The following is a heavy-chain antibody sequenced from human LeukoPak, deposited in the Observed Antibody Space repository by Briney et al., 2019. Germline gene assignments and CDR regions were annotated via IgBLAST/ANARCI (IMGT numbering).Heavy chain of an antibody. CDR1: GGSISSDF. Sequence: SETLSLTCTVSGGSISSDFWSWIQQPPGKGLEWIGYISYSGITNYNPSLKSRVTISVDTSEKQISLRLRSVTAADTAVYFCAGDIAAVNIPGSRLDPWGQGTLVTVSS. D-gene: IGHD6-13*01. CDR3: AGDIAAVNIPGSRLDP. V-gene: IGHV4-59*08. J-gene: IGHJ5*02. CDR2: ISYSGIT.